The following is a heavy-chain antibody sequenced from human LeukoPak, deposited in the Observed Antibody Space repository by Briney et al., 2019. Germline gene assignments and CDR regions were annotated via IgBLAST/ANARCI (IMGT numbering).Heavy chain of an antibody. D-gene: IGHD4-17*01. CDR2: INHSGST. CDR3: ARSPGDYAYYYGMDV. CDR1: GGSFSGYY. J-gene: IGHJ6*02. V-gene: IGHV4-34*01. Sequence: PSETLSLTCALYGGSFSGYYWSWIRQPPGKGLEWIGEINHSGSTNYNPSLKSRVTISVDTSKNQFSLKLSSVTAADTAVYYCARSPGDYAYYYGMDVCGQGTTVTVSS.